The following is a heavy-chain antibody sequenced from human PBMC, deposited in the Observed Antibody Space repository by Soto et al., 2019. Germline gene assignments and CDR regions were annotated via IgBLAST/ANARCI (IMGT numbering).Heavy chain of an antibody. CDR2: ISAGGDRT. Sequence: EVQVSESGGGLVQTGGSLRLSCATSGFTFSNYPMNWVRQAPGKGLEWVSGISAGGDRTYYADSVKGRFTIFRDNSKHSVSLRMNGLRVEDTAVYYCARRVWGHGTLVTVSS. J-gene: IGHJ4*01. CDR3: ARRV. V-gene: IGHV3-23*01. CDR1: GFTFSNYP.